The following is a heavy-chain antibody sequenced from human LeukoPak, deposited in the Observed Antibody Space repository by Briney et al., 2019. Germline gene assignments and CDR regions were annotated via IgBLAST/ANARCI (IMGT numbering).Heavy chain of an antibody. CDR2: IYYSGST. CDR3: ARQKGVVAATFDY. D-gene: IGHD2-15*01. Sequence: SETLSLTCTVSGGSISRNNYYWGWIRQPPGKGLEWIGSIYYSGSTYYNPSLKSRVTISVDTSKNQFSPKLSSVTAADTAVYYCARQKGVVAATFDYWGQGTLVTVSS. V-gene: IGHV4-39*01. CDR1: GGSISRNNYY. J-gene: IGHJ4*02.